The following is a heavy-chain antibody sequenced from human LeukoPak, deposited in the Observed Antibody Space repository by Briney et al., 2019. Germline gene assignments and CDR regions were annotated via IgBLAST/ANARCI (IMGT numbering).Heavy chain of an antibody. J-gene: IGHJ5*02. CDR2: ISGSGGSP. Sequence: GGSLRLCCAASGFTFSSYAMSWVRQAPGKGLEWVSTISGSGGSPYYADSVKGRFTISRDNSKNTLYLQMNSLRAEDTAVYYCAKDYTSSWYSRPGFDPWGQGTLVTVSS. CDR3: AKDYTSSWYSRPGFDP. V-gene: IGHV3-23*01. D-gene: IGHD6-13*01. CDR1: GFTFSSYA.